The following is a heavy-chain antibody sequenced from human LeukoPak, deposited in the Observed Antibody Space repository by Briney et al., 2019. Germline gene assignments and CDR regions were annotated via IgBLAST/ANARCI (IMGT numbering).Heavy chain of an antibody. Sequence: GGSLRLSCAASGFSFSSYAMHWVRQAPGKGLEWVAVISYDGTNKHHADSVKGRFTISRDNYKNTLYLQMNSLRTEDTAVYYCAREEQQLADYWGQGTLVTVSS. CDR1: GFSFSSYA. D-gene: IGHD6-13*01. V-gene: IGHV3-30-3*01. J-gene: IGHJ4*02. CDR2: ISYDGTNK. CDR3: AREEQQLADY.